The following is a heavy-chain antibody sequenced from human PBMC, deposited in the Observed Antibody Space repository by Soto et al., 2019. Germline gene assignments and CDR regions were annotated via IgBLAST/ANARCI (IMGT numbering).Heavy chain of an antibody. CDR2: FNPTSDTA. CDR3: ARGGRIVDTGIGYYYYHAMDV. CDR1: GYTFTTFG. V-gene: IGHV1-46*01. D-gene: IGHD5-18*01. Sequence: ASVKVSCKASGYTFTTFGISWVRQAPGQGLEWMGIFNPTSDTASYAQKLQGRVTMTRDTSTGTAYMELGSLRSEDTAVYYCARGGRIVDTGIGYYYYHAMDVWGQGTTVTVSS. J-gene: IGHJ6*02.